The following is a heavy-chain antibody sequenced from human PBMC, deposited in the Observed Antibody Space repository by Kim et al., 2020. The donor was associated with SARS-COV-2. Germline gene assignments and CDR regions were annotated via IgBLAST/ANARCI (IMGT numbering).Heavy chain of an antibody. V-gene: IGHV4-61*02. Sequence: SETLSLTCTVSGDSISSGSYYWSWIRQPAGKGLEWIGRIYTSGSTNYNPSLKSRVTISVDTSKNQFSLKLSSVTAADTAVYYCARDPAGVGATHGYYYYGMDVWGQGTTVTVSS. D-gene: IGHD1-26*01. J-gene: IGHJ6*02. CDR1: GDSISSGSYY. CDR3: ARDPAGVGATHGYYYYGMDV. CDR2: IYTSGST.